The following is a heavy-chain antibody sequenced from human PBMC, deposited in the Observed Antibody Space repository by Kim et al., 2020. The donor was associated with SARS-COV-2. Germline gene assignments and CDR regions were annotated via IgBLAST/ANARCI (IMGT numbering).Heavy chain of an antibody. Sequence: AQKFQGRVTMTRDTSTSTVYMELSSLRSEDTAVYYCARQTSSSWYKIFDYWGQGTLVTVSS. CDR3: ARQTSSSWYKIFDY. D-gene: IGHD6-13*01. V-gene: IGHV1-46*01. J-gene: IGHJ4*02.